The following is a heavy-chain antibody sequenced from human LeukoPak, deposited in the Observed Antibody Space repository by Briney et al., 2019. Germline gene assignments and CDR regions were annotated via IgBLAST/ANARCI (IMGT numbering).Heavy chain of an antibody. V-gene: IGHV3-30*04. J-gene: IGHJ4*02. D-gene: IGHD6-19*01. CDR1: GFTFSNYA. CDR2: IPSDGSSK. CDR3: VRDHSTGGSGWYWDY. Sequence: PGRSLGLSCAASGFTFSNYAMHWVRQAPGKGLEWVALIPSDGSSKDYVESVKGRFTISRDNSKNTLHLQMNSLRADDTAVYYCVRDHSTGGSGWYWDYWGQGTLVTVSS.